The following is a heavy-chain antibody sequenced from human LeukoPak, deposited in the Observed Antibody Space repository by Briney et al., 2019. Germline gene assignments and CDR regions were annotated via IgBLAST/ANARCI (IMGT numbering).Heavy chain of an antibody. Sequence: APVKVSCKASGYTFTSYGISWVRQAPGQGLEWMGWISAYNGNTNYAQKLQGRVTMTTDTSTSTAYMELRSLRSDDTAVYYCARDLEDTYDYVWGSPSSGSDYWGQGTLVIVSS. D-gene: IGHD3-16*01. CDR3: ARDLEDTYDYVWGSPSSGSDY. CDR1: GYTFTSYG. CDR2: ISAYNGNT. V-gene: IGHV1-18*01. J-gene: IGHJ4*02.